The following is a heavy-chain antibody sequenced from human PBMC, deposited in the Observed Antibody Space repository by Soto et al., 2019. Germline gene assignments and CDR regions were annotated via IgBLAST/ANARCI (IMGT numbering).Heavy chain of an antibody. Sequence: QVQLQESGPGLVKPSETLSLTCTVSGGSVSSGSYYWSWIRQPPGKGLEWIGHIYYSGSTNYNPSLQSRVTISVDTSKNQFSLKLSAVTAADTAVYYCAREPLSGAEGYYSYGMDVWGQGTTVTVSS. D-gene: IGHD2-15*01. CDR1: GGSVSSGSYY. CDR2: IYYSGST. J-gene: IGHJ6*02. V-gene: IGHV4-61*01. CDR3: AREPLSGAEGYYSYGMDV.